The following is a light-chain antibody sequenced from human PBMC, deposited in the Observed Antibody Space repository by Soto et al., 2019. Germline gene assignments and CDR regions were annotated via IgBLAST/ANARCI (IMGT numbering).Light chain of an antibody. V-gene: IGKV1-39*01. J-gene: IGKJ5*01. Sequence: DIEMTQSPSSLSASVGDRVTITCRASQSVNTYDHWYQQKPGKAPKLIIHSTSNVHSGVPSRFAGSKSGSSFTPTITNLQPEDFAVYYCQQSFSLITFGQGTRLEIK. CDR1: QSVNTY. CDR2: STS. CDR3: QQSFSLIT.